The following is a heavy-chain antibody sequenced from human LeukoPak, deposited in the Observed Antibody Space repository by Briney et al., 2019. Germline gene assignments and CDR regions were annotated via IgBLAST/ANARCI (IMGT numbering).Heavy chain of an antibody. CDR3: ARELGCGGGSCYYYYYYMDV. J-gene: IGHJ6*03. CDR2: IYTSGST. Sequence: PSETLSLTCTVSGGSISSYYWSWIRQPAGKGLEWIGRIYTSGSTNYNPSLKSRVTMSVDTSKNQFSLKLSSVTAADTAVYYCARELGCGGGSCYYYYYYMDVWGKGTTVTISS. CDR1: GGSISSYY. V-gene: IGHV4-4*07. D-gene: IGHD2-15*01.